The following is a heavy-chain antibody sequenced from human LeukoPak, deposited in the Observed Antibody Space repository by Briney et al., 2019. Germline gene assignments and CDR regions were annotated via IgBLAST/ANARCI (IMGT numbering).Heavy chain of an antibody. Sequence: GGSLRLSRAASGFTFSSYWMSWVRQAPGKGLEWVANIKQDGSEKYYVDSVKGRFTISRDNAKNSLYLQMNSLRAEDTAVYYCARDGIAAAVAVNSSWGQGTLVTVSS. CDR3: ARDGIAAAVAVNSS. D-gene: IGHD6-13*01. CDR2: IKQDGSEK. J-gene: IGHJ4*02. CDR1: GFTFSSYW. V-gene: IGHV3-7*01.